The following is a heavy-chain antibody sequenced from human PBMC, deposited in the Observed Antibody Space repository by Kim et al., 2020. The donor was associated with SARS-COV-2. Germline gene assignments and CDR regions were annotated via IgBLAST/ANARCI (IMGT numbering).Heavy chain of an antibody. D-gene: IGHD3-9*01. J-gene: IGHJ4*02. V-gene: IGHV1-18*01. Sequence: ASVKVSCKASGYTFTSYGISWVRQAPGQGLEWMGWISAYNGNTNYAQKLQGRVTMTTDTSTSTAYMELRSLRSDDTAVYYCARVTLPPMRSYDILTGYSGVDYWGQGTLVTVSS. CDR2: ISAYNGNT. CDR3: ARVTLPPMRSYDILTGYSGVDY. CDR1: GYTFTSYG.